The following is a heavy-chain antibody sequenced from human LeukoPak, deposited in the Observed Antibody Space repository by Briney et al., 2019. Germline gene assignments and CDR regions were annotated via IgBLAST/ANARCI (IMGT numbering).Heavy chain of an antibody. J-gene: IGHJ3*02. CDR1: GGSFSGYY. CDR2: INHSGGT. D-gene: IGHD4-17*01. Sequence: SETLSLTCAVYGGSFSGYYWSWIRQPPGKGLEWIGEINHSGGTNYNPSLKSRVTISVDTSKNQFSLKLSSVTAADTAVYYCQTTGYAFDIWGQGTMVTVSS. CDR3: QTTGYAFDI. V-gene: IGHV4-34*01.